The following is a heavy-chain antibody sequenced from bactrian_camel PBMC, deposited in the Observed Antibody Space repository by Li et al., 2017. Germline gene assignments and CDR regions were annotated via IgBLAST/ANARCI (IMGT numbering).Heavy chain of an antibody. V-gene: IGHV3-2*01. Sequence: QVQLVESGGGTVQAGGSLRLSCTVHGYTYRGACMGWFRQAPGRGLEWVTTIIRDGTNIYYADSVQGRFTISADNAKNTLYLQMNNLKPEDTAMYFCAARPCGALGCLAAYLYNYWGQGTQVTVS. D-gene: IGHD5*01. CDR1: GYTYRGAC. CDR3: AARPCGALGCLAAYLYNY. J-gene: IGHJ4*01. CDR2: IIRDGTNI.